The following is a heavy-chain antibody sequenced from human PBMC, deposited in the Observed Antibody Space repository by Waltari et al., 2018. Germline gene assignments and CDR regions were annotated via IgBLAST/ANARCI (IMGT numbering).Heavy chain of an antibody. CDR2: VSAKSYFT. CDR1: GFVFGSYA. D-gene: IGHD1-7*01. Sequence: EVQLLESGGGLVQHGGSLRLCCVASGFVFGSYAMTWVRQAPGKGLEWVSGVSAKSYFTNYADSVKGRFTISRDNSKNTLYLQMNSLRVEDAALYYCARYISRGRELMSWGQGTLVTVSS. J-gene: IGHJ4*02. V-gene: IGHV3-23*01. CDR3: ARYISRGRELMS.